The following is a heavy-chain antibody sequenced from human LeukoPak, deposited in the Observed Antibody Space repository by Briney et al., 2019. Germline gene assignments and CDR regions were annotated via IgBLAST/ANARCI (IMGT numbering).Heavy chain of an antibody. CDR1: GFTFSSYS. Sequence: PGGSLRLSCAASGFTFSSYSMNWVRRAPGKGLEWVSYISSSSSTIYYADSVKGRFTISRDNAKNSLYLQMNSLRAEDTAVYYCARDVAGESGWSPYWYFDLWGRGTLVTVSS. CDR3: ARDVAGESGWSPYWYFDL. V-gene: IGHV3-48*01. CDR2: ISSSSSTI. D-gene: IGHD6-19*01. J-gene: IGHJ2*01.